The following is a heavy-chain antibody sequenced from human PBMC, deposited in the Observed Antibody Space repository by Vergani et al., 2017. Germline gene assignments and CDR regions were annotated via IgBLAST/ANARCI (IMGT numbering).Heavy chain of an antibody. D-gene: IGHD6-19*01. V-gene: IGHV1-24*01. CDR1: GYILTELS. CDR2: FDPEHGET. J-gene: IGHJ4*02. CDR3: ATPQWGGPRWPYYFDY. Sequence: QVQLVQSGAEVKKPGASVKVSCKVSGYILTELSMHWVRQAPGKGLEWMGGFDPEHGETIYAQKFQGRVTMTEDTSTDTAYMELSSLRSEDTAVYYCATPQWGGPRWPYYFDYWGQGTLVTVSS.